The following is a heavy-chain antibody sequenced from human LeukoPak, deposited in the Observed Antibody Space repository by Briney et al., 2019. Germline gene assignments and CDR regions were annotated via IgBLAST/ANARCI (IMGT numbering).Heavy chain of an antibody. CDR1: GYTFTSYY. Sequence: ASVKVSCKASGYTFTSYYMHCVRHAPGQGLEWMGIINPSGGSTSYAQKFQGRVTMTRDMSTSTVYMELSSLRSEDTAVYYCARGGSSPRGFFDYWGQGTLVTVSS. D-gene: IGHD6-6*01. V-gene: IGHV1-46*01. J-gene: IGHJ4*02. CDR3: ARGGSSPRGFFDY. CDR2: INPSGGST.